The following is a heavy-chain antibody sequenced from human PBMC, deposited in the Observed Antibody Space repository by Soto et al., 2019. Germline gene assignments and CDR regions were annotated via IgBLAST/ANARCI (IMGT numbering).Heavy chain of an antibody. J-gene: IGHJ6*02. Sequence: LRLSCAASGFTFSSYAMSWVRQAPGKGLEWVSAISGSGGSTYYADSVKGRFTISRDNSKNTLYLQMNSLRAEDTAVYYCAKPALYCSSTSCLYYYYYYGMDVWGQGTTVTVSS. D-gene: IGHD2-2*01. CDR1: GFTFSSYA. V-gene: IGHV3-23*01. CDR2: ISGSGGST. CDR3: AKPALYCSSTSCLYYYYYYGMDV.